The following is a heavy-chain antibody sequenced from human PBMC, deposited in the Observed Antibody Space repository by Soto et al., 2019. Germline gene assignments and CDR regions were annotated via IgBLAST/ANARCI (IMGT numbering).Heavy chain of an antibody. CDR1: GFTFSSYG. Sequence: GGSLRLSCAASGFTFSSYGMHWVRQAPGKGLEWVAVIWYDGSNKYYADSVKGRFTISRDNSKNTLYLQMNSLRAEDTAVYYCARDGKVLNYDFWSGYANWFDPWGQETLVTVSS. J-gene: IGHJ5*02. CDR3: ARDGKVLNYDFWSGYANWFDP. CDR2: IWYDGSNK. D-gene: IGHD3-3*01. V-gene: IGHV3-33*01.